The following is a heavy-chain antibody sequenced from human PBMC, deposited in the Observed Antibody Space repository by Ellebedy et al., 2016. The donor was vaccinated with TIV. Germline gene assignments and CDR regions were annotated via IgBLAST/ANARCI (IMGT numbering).Heavy chain of an antibody. CDR3: ASSVIVVADAFDI. CDR1: GYTFTGYY. CDR2: INPNSGGT. Sequence: ASVKVSXXASGYTFTGYYMHWVRQAPGQGLEWMGWINPNSGGTNYAQKFQGRVTMTRDTSISTAYMELSRLRSDDTAVYYCASSVIVVADAFDIWGQGTMVTVSS. D-gene: IGHD3-22*01. V-gene: IGHV1-2*02. J-gene: IGHJ3*02.